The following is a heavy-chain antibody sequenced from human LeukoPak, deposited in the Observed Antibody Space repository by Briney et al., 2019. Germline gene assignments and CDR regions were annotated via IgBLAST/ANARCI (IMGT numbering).Heavy chain of an antibody. D-gene: IGHD2-21*01. V-gene: IGHV3-7*01. CDR2: MDENGREI. CDR3: ARPRGCGTSRCNNFDY. CDR1: GFIFSDFS. Sequence: GGSLRLSCAVSGFIFSDFSMSWVRQAPGKGLEWVAKMDENGREIFYVDSVKGRFTISRDNAKNSLYLQMNRLRAEDTAVYYCARPRGCGTSRCNNFDYWGQGTLVTVSS. J-gene: IGHJ4*02.